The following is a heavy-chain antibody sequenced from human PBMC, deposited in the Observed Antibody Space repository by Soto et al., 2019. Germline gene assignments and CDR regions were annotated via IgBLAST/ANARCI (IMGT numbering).Heavy chain of an antibody. CDR3: AREYANSPEAFDF. CDR2: VYYSGTT. D-gene: IGHD2-2*01. V-gene: IGHV4-61*08. Sequence: SETLSLTCTVSGGSIDSGDYYWSWIRQPPGKGLEWIGYVYYSGTTNYNPFLKSRVTLSLDKSKNQFSLKLSSVTAADTAVFYCAREYANSPEAFDFWGQGALVTVPQ. CDR1: GGSIDSGDYY. J-gene: IGHJ4*02.